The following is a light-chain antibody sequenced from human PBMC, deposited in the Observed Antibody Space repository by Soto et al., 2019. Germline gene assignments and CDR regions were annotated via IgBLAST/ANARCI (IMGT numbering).Light chain of an antibody. Sequence: DIQMTQSPSSLSASVGDRVTMTCRASQTISSYLNWYQQKPGKAPNLLIYGASSLQSGVPSRFSGSGSGTDFTLTINSLQPEDFAIYYCQQTYGTPRTFGQGTKVEIK. CDR2: GAS. CDR3: QQTYGTPRT. CDR1: QTISSY. J-gene: IGKJ1*01. V-gene: IGKV1-39*01.